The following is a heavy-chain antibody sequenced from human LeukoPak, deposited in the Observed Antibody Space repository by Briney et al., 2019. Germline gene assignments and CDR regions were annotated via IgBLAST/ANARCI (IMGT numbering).Heavy chain of an antibody. Sequence: GGSLRLSCAASGFDFSDFYMHWVRQASGRGLEWVGLIRTKPNSYTTVYAASVKGRFTISRDDSKNTAYLQMNSLKAEDTAVYYCTRQHCSGGSCSYVDYWGPGTLFTVSS. J-gene: IGHJ4*02. CDR2: IRTKPNSYTT. CDR3: TRQHCSGGSCSYVDY. V-gene: IGHV3-73*01. CDR1: GFDFSDFY. D-gene: IGHD2-15*01.